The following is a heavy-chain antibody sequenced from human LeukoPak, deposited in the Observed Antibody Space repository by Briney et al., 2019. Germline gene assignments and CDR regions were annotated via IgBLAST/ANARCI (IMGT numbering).Heavy chain of an antibody. D-gene: IGHD3-10*01. J-gene: IGHJ4*02. CDR2: IYYSGST. V-gene: IGHV4-39*01. Sequence: PSETLSLTCTVSGGPISSSSSDWGWIRHPPGKGLEWIGTIYYSGSTYDNPSLKSRVTKFVDTSKNQFSLKLSSVTAADTAVYYCARQGPPRSNYYDYWGQGTLVTVSS. CDR1: GGPISSSSSD. CDR3: ARQGPPRSNYYDY.